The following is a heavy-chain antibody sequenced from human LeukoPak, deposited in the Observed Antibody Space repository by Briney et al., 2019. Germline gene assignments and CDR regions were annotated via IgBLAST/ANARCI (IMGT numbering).Heavy chain of an antibody. CDR2: IWDDGGSE. J-gene: IGHJ4*02. CDR1: GFTFSNSG. Sequence: GGSLRLSCAASGFTFSNSGMHGVRQARGKGLEGLTIIWDDGGSEYYADSVKGRFTISRDNSKNTLYMQMHSLRAEDTAVYYCARDLEGVGATQGFDYWGQGTLVTVSS. V-gene: IGHV3-33*01. D-gene: IGHD1-26*01. CDR3: ARDLEGVGATQGFDY.